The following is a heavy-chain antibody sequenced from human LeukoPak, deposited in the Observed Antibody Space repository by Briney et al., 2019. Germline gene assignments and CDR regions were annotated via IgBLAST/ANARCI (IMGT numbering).Heavy chain of an antibody. V-gene: IGHV1-69*04. J-gene: IGHJ3*01. CDR3: ARATITMVVPDF. Sequence: ASVKVSCKASGGTFSSYAISWVRQAPGQGLEWMGRIIPILGIANYAQKFQGRVTITADKSTSTAYMELSSLRSEDTAVYYCARATITMVVPDFWGQGTMVTVSS. CDR1: GGTFSSYA. D-gene: IGHD3-22*01. CDR2: IIPILGIA.